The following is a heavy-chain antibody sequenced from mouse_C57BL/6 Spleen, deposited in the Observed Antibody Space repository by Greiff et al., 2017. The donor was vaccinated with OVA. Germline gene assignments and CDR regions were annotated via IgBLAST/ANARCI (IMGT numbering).Heavy chain of an antibody. CDR1: GYAFSSSW. D-gene: IGHD2-12*01. V-gene: IGHV1-82*01. Sequence: QVQLKESGPELVKPGASVKISCKASGYAFSSSWMNWVKQRPGKGLEWIGRIYPGDGDTNYNGKFKGKATLTADESSSTAYMQLSSLTSEDSAVYFCANYSPFAYWGQGTLVTVSA. CDR3: ANYSPFAY. J-gene: IGHJ3*01. CDR2: IYPGDGDT.